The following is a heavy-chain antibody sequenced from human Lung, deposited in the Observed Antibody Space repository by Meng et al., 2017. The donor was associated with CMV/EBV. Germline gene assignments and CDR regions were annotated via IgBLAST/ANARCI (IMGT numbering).Heavy chain of an antibody. Sequence: KTSGYSFTSYYIHWVRQAPGQGLDYVGMINPNAGNTNYAQMFQGRVTMTRDTSTSTVYMELSSLRSEGTAVYYCARELHGTHYFDYWGQGTLVTVSS. CDR1: GYSFTSYY. D-gene: IGHD4-11*01. CDR2: INPNAGNT. J-gene: IGHJ4*02. CDR3: ARELHGTHYFDY. V-gene: IGHV1-46*01.